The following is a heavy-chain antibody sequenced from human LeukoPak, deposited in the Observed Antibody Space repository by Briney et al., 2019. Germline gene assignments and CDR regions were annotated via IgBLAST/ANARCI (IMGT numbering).Heavy chain of an antibody. D-gene: IGHD3-10*01. Sequence: GGSLRLSCSASGFTFRNYAMHWVRQAPGKGLEYVSVISSNGGSTYFAGSVKGRFTISRDNSQNTVYLQMSSLRAEDTAVYYCVKDGADFGENGWFDPWGQGTLVTVSS. CDR1: GFTFRNYA. V-gene: IGHV3-64D*09. J-gene: IGHJ5*02. CDR3: VKDGADFGENGWFDP. CDR2: ISSNGGST.